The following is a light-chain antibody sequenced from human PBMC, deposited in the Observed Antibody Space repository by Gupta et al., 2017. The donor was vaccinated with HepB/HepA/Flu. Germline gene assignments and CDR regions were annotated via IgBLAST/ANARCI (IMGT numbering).Light chain of an antibody. CDR2: KDS. CDR1: AFPKQY. V-gene: IGLV3-25*03. J-gene: IGLJ2*01. Sequence: SYDLTQPLPVSASPGQTARITCSGDAFPKQYAYWYQQKPGQAPVLVIYKDSERPSGIPERFSGSSSGTTVTLTISGVQAEDEADYYCQSADSSGTYRVFGGGTKLTVL. CDR3: QSADSSGTYRV.